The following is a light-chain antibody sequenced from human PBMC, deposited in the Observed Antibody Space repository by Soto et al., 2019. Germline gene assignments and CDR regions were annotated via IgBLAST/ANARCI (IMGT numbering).Light chain of an antibody. J-gene: IGLJ2*01. CDR3: AAWDDSLDVGR. Sequence: QSVLTQPPSASGTPGQRVTISCSGSSSNIGSRTVNWYQQLPGTAPKRLIYANNQRPSGVPDRFSGSKSGTSASLTISGLKSEDEADYYCAAWDDSLDVGRFGWGTQLTVL. CDR2: ANN. CDR1: SSNIGSRT. V-gene: IGLV1-44*01.